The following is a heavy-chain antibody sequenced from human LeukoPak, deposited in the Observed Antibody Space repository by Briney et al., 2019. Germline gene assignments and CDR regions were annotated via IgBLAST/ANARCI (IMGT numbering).Heavy chain of an antibody. CDR2: IYYSGIP. J-gene: IGHJ4*02. Sequence: PSETLSLTCTVSGGSISNSDSYWGWIRQPPGKGLEWIGSIYYSGIPYYNPSLKSRVTISVDTSKNQFSLKLSSVTAADTAVYYCARGLSTRSVNWGQGTLVTVSS. CDR3: ARGLSTRSVN. D-gene: IGHD4-11*01. CDR1: GGSISNSDSY. V-gene: IGHV4-39*01.